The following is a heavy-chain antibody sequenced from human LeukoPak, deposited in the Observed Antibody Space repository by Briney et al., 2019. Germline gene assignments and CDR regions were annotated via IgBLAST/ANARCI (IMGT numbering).Heavy chain of an antibody. CDR3: AQRRLARPFDY. D-gene: IGHD3-22*01. Sequence: SGPTLVKPTQTLTLTCTFSGFSLSTSGVGVGWIRQLPGKALEWLALVYWDEDKRYSPSLKSRLTITKDTSKNQVVLIMTNMDPVDTATYYCAQRRLARPFDYWGQGTLVTVSS. V-gene: IGHV2-5*02. CDR2: VYWDEDK. CDR1: GFSLSTSGVG. J-gene: IGHJ4*02.